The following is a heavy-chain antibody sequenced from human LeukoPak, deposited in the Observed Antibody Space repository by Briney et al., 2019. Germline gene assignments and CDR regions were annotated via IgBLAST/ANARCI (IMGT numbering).Heavy chain of an antibody. CDR3: ARHGVCSGGSCYSPRYYYYYMDV. D-gene: IGHD2-15*01. CDR2: IYYSGST. CDR1: GGSISSSSYY. V-gene: IGHV4-39*01. J-gene: IGHJ6*03. Sequence: SETLSLTCTVSGGSISSSSYYWGWIRQPPGKGLEWIGSIYYSGSTYYNPSLKSRVTISVDTSKNQFSLKLSSVTAADTAVYYCARHGVCSGGSCYSPRYYYYYMDVWGKGTTVTISS.